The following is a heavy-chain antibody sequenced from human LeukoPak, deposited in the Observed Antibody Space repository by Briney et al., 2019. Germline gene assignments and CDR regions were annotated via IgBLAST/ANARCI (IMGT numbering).Heavy chain of an antibody. CDR3: ARALLWFGESDNAFDI. V-gene: IGHV1-2*06. Sequence: ASVKVSCKASGYTFTGYYMHWVRQAPGQGLEWMGRINPNSGGTNYAQKFQGRVTMTRDTSISTAYMELSRLRSDDTAVYYCARALLWFGESDNAFDIWGQGTMVTVSS. J-gene: IGHJ3*02. CDR2: INPNSGGT. D-gene: IGHD3-10*01. CDR1: GYTFTGYY.